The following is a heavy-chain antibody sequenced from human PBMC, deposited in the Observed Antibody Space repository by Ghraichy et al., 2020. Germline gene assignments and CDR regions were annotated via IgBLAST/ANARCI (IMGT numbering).Heavy chain of an antibody. J-gene: IGHJ4*02. Sequence: SETLSLTCTVSGGSISSYYWSWIRQPPGKGLEWIGYIYYSGSTNYNPSLKSRVTISVDTSKNQFSLKLSSVTAADTAVYYCARARNHYGDYQGPLDYWGQRTLVTVSS. CDR2: IYYSGST. D-gene: IGHD4-17*01. CDR3: ARARNHYGDYQGPLDY. V-gene: IGHV4-59*01. CDR1: GGSISSYY.